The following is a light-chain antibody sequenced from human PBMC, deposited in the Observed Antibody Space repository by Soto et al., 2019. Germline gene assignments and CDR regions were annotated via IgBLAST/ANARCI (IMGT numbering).Light chain of an antibody. Sequence: QSVLSQSPSASGTPGQSVTISCSGSSSNIGYNTVSWYQQLPGTAPKLLIYSNNQRPSGVPDRFSGSKSGTSASLAISGLQSEDEADYYCAAWDDSLTGSWVFCGGTKLTVL. CDR1: SSNIGYNT. CDR2: SNN. CDR3: AAWDDSLTGSWV. J-gene: IGLJ3*02. V-gene: IGLV1-44*01.